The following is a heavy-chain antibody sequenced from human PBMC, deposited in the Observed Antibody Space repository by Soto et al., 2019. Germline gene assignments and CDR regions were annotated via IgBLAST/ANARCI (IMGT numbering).Heavy chain of an antibody. V-gene: IGHV1-18*01. D-gene: IGHD2-8*01. J-gene: IGHJ5*02. CDR2: ISAYNGNT. CDR3: ARDQCTNGVCFLPYEFDP. Sequence: QVQLVQSGAEVKKPGASVKVSCKASGYTFTSYGISWVRQAPGQGLEWMGWISAYNGNTNYAQKLQGRVTMTPDTSTSTAYMELRSLRSDDTAVYYCARDQCTNGVCFLPYEFDPWGQGTLVTVSS. CDR1: GYTFTSYG.